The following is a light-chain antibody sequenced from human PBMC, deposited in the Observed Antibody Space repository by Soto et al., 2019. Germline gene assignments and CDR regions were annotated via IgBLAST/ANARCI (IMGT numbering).Light chain of an antibody. CDR1: QSVSSY. J-gene: IGKJ1*01. CDR2: DAS. Sequence: EIVLTESPSTLSLSRWGISTLAVGGRQSVSSYLAWYQQKPGQAPRLLIYDASNRATGIPARFSGSGSGTDFTLTISSLEPEDFAVYYCQQRSNWPPWTFGQGTKVDI. CDR3: QQRSNWPPWT. V-gene: IGKV3-11*01.